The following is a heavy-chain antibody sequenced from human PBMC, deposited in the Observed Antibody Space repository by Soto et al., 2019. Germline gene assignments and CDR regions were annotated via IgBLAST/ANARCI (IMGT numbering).Heavy chain of an antibody. CDR3: AKGATGRYFDWLTHFDY. D-gene: IGHD3-9*01. J-gene: IGHJ4*02. CDR1: GFTFSSYA. Sequence: GGSLRLSCAASGFTFSSYAMSWVRQAPGKGLEWVSAISGSGGSTYYADSVKGRFTISRDNSKNTLYLQMNSLRAEDTAVYYCAKGATGRYFDWLTHFDYWGQGTLVTVSS. CDR2: ISGSGGST. V-gene: IGHV3-23*01.